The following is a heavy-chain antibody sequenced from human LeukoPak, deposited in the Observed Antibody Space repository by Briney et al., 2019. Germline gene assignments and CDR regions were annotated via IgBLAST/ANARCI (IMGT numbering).Heavy chain of an antibody. CDR1: GYTFTDYY. D-gene: IGHD5-12*01. Sequence: ASVKVSCKASGYTFTDYYIHWVRQAPGQGLEWMGWISPNSGGTKYAQKFQGRVTMTRDTSISTAYMELSRLGFEDTAVYYCARRGYSGYDYLWGQGTLVTVSS. V-gene: IGHV1-2*02. CDR3: ARRGYSGYDYL. J-gene: IGHJ5*02. CDR2: ISPNSGGT.